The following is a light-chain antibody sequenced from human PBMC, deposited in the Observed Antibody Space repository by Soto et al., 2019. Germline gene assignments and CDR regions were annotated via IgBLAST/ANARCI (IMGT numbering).Light chain of an antibody. CDR3: SSFASSNTWV. Sequence: QSALTQPPSASGSPGQSVTISCTGTSSDVGAYNYVSWYQQHAGKDPKLVIYEVTKRPSGVPDRFSGSKSANTASLTVSGLQAEDEADYYCSSFASSNTWVFGGGTKVTVL. J-gene: IGLJ3*02. CDR1: SSDVGAYNY. CDR2: EVT. V-gene: IGLV2-8*01.